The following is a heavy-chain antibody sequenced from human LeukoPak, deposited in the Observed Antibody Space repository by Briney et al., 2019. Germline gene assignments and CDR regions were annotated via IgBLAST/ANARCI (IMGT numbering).Heavy chain of an antibody. CDR1: GFTFTNYG. CDR3: ARGDSSGYDAFDI. D-gene: IGHD3-22*01. V-gene: IGHV3-30*02. J-gene: IGHJ3*02. CDR2: IRYGGSNK. Sequence: GGSLRLSCAASGFTFTNYGMHWVRQAPGKGLEWVASIRYGGSNKYYADSVKGRFTISRDNSRNTLYLQMNSLRAEDTAVYYCARGDSSGYDAFDIWGQGTMVTVSS.